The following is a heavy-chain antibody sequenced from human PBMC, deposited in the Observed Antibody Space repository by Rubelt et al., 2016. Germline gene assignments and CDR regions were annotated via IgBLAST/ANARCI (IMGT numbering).Heavy chain of an antibody. D-gene: IGHD6-6*01. CDR3: VRHPSTARVFDY. CDR2: INHSGGT. J-gene: IGHJ4*02. Sequence: QVQLQQWGAGLLKPSETLSLTCTVYGGSFSAYYWSWIRQPPGKGPEWLGEINHSGGTNYNPSLKSRVTISVDTSKNQFPLKWHSVSAAYTAGYYCVRHPSTARVFDYWGQGTVVTVSS. V-gene: IGHV4-34*01. CDR1: GGSFSAYY.